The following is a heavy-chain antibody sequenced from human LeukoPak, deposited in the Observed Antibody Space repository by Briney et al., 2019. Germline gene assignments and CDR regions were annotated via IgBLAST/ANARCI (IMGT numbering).Heavy chain of an antibody. Sequence: PSETLSLTCTVSGYSISSGYYWGWIRRPPGKGLEWIGSIYYSGSTYYNPSLKSRVTISVDTSKNQFSLKLSSVTAADTAVYYCARRRINYYDSSGYYFPFDYWGQGTLVTVSS. D-gene: IGHD3-22*01. CDR1: GYSISSGYY. CDR3: ARRRINYYDSSGYYFPFDY. J-gene: IGHJ4*02. V-gene: IGHV4-38-2*02. CDR2: IYYSGST.